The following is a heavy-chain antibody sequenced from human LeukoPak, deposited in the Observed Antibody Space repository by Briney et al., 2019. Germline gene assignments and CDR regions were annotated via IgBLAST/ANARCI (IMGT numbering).Heavy chain of an antibody. CDR2: ISAYNGNT. V-gene: IGHV1-18*01. J-gene: IGHJ4*02. D-gene: IGHD4-17*01. CDR3: ARVKHDYGDYDTDY. CDR1: GYTFTSYG. Sequence: ASVKVSCKASGYTFTSYGISWVRQAPGQGLEWMGWISAYNGNTNYAQKLQGRVTMTTDTSTSTAYMELRCLRSDDTAVYYCARVKHDYGDYDTDYWGQGTLVTVSS.